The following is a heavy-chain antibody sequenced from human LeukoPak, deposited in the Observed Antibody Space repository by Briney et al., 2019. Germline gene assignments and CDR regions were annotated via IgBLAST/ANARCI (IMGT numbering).Heavy chain of an antibody. CDR3: AREGHTTYYYDSSGSLDAFDI. CDR1: GFTFSSYW. Sequence: GGSLRLSCAASGFTFSSYWMSWVRQAPGKGLEWVAVISYDGSNKYYADSVKGRFTISRDNSKNTLYLQMNSLRAEDTAVYYCAREGHTTYYYDSSGSLDAFDIWGQGTMVTVSS. CDR2: ISYDGSNK. J-gene: IGHJ3*02. D-gene: IGHD3-22*01. V-gene: IGHV3-30*03.